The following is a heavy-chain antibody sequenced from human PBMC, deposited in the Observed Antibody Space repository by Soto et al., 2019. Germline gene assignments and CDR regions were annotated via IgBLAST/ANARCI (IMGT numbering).Heavy chain of an antibody. CDR3: TTDRILYSGSYYSYYYYGMDV. D-gene: IGHD1-26*01. V-gene: IGHV3-15*07. J-gene: IGHJ6*02. Sequence: GGSLRLSCAASGFTFSNAWMNWVRQAPGKGLEWVGRIKSKTDGGTTDYAAPVKGRFTISRDDSKNTLYLQMNSLKTEDTAVYYCTTDRILYSGSYYSYYYYGMDVWGRGTTVTVSS. CDR1: GFTFSNAW. CDR2: IKSKTDGGTT.